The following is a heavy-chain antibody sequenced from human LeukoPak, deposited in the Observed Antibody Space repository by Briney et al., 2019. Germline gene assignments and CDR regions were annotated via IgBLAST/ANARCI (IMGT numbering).Heavy chain of an antibody. D-gene: IGHD2-15*01. J-gene: IGHJ4*02. V-gene: IGHV4-39*01. CDR3: ARHFKCSGGSCYYYFDY. CDR2: IYYSGST. CDR1: GGSISSSSYY. Sequence: PSETLSLTCTVSGGSISSSSYYWGWIRQPPGKGLEWIGSIYYSGSTYYNPSLKSRVTISVDTSKNQFSLKLSSVTAADTAVYYGARHFKCSGGSCYYYFDYWGQGTLVTVSS.